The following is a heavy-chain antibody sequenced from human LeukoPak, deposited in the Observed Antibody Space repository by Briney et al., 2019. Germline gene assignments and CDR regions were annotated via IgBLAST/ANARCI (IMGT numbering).Heavy chain of an antibody. CDR1: GGSLSSYY. D-gene: IGHD2-2*01. CDR2: IYYSGST. V-gene: IGHV4-59*12. J-gene: IGHJ4*02. Sequence: SETLSLTCTVSGGSLSSYYWSWVRQPPGKGLEGIGYIYYSGSTNYNPSLRSRVTISVDPSKHHFSLKLSSVTAADPAVYYCARATDLPAAFRYYFHYWGQGTLVTVSS. CDR3: ARATDLPAAFRYYFHY.